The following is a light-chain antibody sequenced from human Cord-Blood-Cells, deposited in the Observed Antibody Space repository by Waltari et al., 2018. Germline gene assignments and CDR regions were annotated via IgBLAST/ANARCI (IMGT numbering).Light chain of an antibody. J-gene: IGKJ1*01. Sequence: EIVLTQSPGTLSLSPGDRATLSCRASQSVSSSYLACYQQKPGQAPRLLIYGASSRATGIPDRFSGSGSGTDFTLTISRLEPEDFAVYYCQQYGSSPTFGQGTKVEIK. CDR3: QQYGSSPT. CDR2: GAS. V-gene: IGKV3-20*01. CDR1: QSVSSSY.